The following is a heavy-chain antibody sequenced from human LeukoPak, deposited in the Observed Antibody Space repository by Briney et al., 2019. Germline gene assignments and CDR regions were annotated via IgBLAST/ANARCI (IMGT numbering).Heavy chain of an antibody. CDR3: ARALIDY. CDR2: MSYDGSNK. J-gene: IGHJ4*02. CDR1: GFTFSSYA. V-gene: IGHV3-30*04. Sequence: PGRSLRLSRAASGFTFSSYAMHWVRQAPGKGLEWVAVMSYDGSNKYYADSVKGRFTISRDNSKNTLYLQMNSLRAEDTAVYYCARALIDYWGQGTLVTVSS.